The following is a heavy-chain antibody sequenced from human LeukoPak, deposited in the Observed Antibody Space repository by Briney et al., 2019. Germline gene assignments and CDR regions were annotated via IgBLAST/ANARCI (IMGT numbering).Heavy chain of an antibody. J-gene: IGHJ4*02. CDR3: ARRRTYYYDSSGYYYSDY. CDR1: GGSISSYY. D-gene: IGHD3-22*01. CDR2: IYYSGST. Sequence: SETLSLTCTVSGGSISSYYWSWIRQPPGKGLEWIGYIYYSGSTNYNPSLKSRVTISVDTSKNQFSLKLSSVTAADTAVYYCARRRTYYYDSSGYYYSDYWGQGTLVTVSS. V-gene: IGHV4-59*08.